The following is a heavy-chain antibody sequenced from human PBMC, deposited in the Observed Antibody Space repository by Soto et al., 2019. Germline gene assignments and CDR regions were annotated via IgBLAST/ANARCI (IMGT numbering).Heavy chain of an antibody. CDR2: IYYSGST. J-gene: IGHJ4*02. Sequence: PSETLSLTCTVSGGSISSGGYYWSWIRQHPGKGLEWIGYIYYSGSTYYNPSLKSRVTISVDTSKSQFSLKLSSVTAADTAVYYCARSGYSYGPNPLLYWGQGTLVTVS. V-gene: IGHV4-31*03. CDR1: GGSISSGGYY. CDR3: ARSGYSYGPNPLLY. D-gene: IGHD5-18*01.